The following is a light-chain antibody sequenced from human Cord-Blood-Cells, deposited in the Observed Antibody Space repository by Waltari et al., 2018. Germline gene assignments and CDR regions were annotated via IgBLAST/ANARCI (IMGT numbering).Light chain of an antibody. J-gene: IGLJ1*01. Sequence: QSALTQPASVSGSPGQSITISCTGTSSDVGGYNYVSWYQQHPGKAPKRMIHDGSTRPAGCSNRFSCSKSGNTASRTISGLQAEDEADYYCSSYTSSSTYVFGTGTNVTVL. V-gene: IGLV2-14*01. CDR3: SSYTSSSTYV. CDR1: SSDVGGYNY. CDR2: DGS.